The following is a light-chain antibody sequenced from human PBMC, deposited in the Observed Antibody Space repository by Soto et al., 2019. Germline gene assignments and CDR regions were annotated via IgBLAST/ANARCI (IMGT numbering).Light chain of an antibody. J-gene: IGKJ5*01. Sequence: EVVLTQSPATLSLSPGERATLSCRASQSVFIYLAWFQQKSGQAPRLLIYDASNRATGIPVRFSGSGSGTDFTLPIDSLEPDDSAIYYCQQRYAWPPITFGQGTRLEIK. V-gene: IGKV3-11*01. CDR3: QQRYAWPPIT. CDR1: QSVFIY. CDR2: DAS.